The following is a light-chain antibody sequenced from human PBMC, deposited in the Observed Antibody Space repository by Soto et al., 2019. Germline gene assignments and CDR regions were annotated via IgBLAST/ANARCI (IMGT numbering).Light chain of an antibody. CDR1: QSVSSIY. J-gene: IGKJ1*01. CDR3: QQYGDSTGWT. Sequence: EIVLTQSPGTLSLSPGERATISCRASQSVSSIYLGWYQQKPGQAPRLLIYGASSRATGIPDRFSGSGSGTDFTLTISRLEPEDFAVYYCQQYGDSTGWTFGQGTKVEIK. CDR2: GAS. V-gene: IGKV3-20*01.